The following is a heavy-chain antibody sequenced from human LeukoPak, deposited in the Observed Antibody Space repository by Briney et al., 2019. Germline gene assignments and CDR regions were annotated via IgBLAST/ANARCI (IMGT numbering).Heavy chain of an antibody. J-gene: IGHJ3*02. CDR2: INPNSGGR. Sequence: ASVTLSCKASGYTFTGYYMHWGRQAPGQGHGWMGWINPNSGGRNYAQKFPGRVTMTRDTSISTAYMELSRLRSDDTAVSDCARAMGVTPLYAFDIWGQGKMVTVSS. V-gene: IGHV1-2*02. D-gene: IGHD2-8*01. CDR3: ARAMGVTPLYAFDI. CDR1: GYTFTGYY.